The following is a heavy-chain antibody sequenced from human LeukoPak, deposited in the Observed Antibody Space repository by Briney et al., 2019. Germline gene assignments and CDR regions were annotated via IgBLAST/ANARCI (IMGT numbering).Heavy chain of an antibody. CDR1: GFTFPRHG. V-gene: IGHV3-23*01. J-gene: IGHJ5*02. CDR2: ISPSGSIL. CDR3: ARRVTMVREDINWFDP. D-gene: IGHD3-10*01. Sequence: GTLRLSCAASGFTFPRHGINWVRQAPGKGLEWVSGISPSGSILYYADSVKGRFTISRDNSKNTVSLQMNSLRAEDTAVYYCARRVTMVREDINWFDPWGQGTLVTVSS.